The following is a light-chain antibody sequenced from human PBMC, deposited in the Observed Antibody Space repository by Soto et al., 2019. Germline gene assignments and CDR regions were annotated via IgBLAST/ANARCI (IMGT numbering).Light chain of an antibody. CDR2: AAS. CDR3: QQYNNWPV. Sequence: EIVLTQSPGTLSLSPGEIATLSCRASQSVSSSYLAWYQQKPGQAPRLLIYAASTRATGIPARFSSSWAGTEFTLTISSLQSEDFTVYYCQQYNNWPVFGQGTKVDIK. J-gene: IGKJ1*01. V-gene: IGKV3-15*01. CDR1: QSVSSSY.